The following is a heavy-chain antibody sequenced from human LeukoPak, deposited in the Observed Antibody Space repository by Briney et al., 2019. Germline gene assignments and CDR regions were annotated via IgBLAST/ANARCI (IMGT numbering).Heavy chain of an antibody. Sequence: GESLKISCAASGFTFSRNWMHWVRQAPGKGLVWVSRINSDGSITNYADSVKGRFTISRDNAKNTLYLQMSSLRAEDTAVYYCAKIDAYWGQGTLVTVSS. CDR1: GFTFSRNW. V-gene: IGHV3-74*01. CDR3: AKIDAY. CDR2: INSDGSIT. J-gene: IGHJ4*02.